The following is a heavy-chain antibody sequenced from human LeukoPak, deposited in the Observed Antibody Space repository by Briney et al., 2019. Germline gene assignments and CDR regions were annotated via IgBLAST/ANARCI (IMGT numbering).Heavy chain of an antibody. CDR1: GVNLRDYW. CDR3: VRDPSNSGNWFDL. J-gene: IGHJ5*02. CDR2: LGTDGTYT. Sequence: GGSLRLSCAASGVNLRDYWMHWVRHAPGKGLVWVSRLGTDGTYTNYADSVRGRFTISRDNAKNTLYLQMDSLRAEDTAFYYCVRDPSNSGNWFDLWGQGTLVTVSS. V-gene: IGHV3-74*01. D-gene: IGHD4-11*01.